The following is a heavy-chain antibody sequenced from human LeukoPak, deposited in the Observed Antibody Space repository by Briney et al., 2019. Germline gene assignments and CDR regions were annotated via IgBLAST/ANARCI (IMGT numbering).Heavy chain of an antibody. CDR2: IYSSGSA. D-gene: IGHD3-22*01. V-gene: IGHV4-59*08. CDR3: ARHRAYYDS. J-gene: IGHJ4*01. CDR1: GASINNNF. Sequence: PSETLSLTCTVSGASINNNFWTWIRQPPGKGLEWIGYIYSSGSANYNPSLKSRVIISGDTSKNQISLNLTSVTAADTAVYFCARHRAYYDSWGHGTLVTVSS.